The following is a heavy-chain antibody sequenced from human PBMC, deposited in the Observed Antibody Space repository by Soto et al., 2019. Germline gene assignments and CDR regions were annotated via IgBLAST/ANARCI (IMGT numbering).Heavy chain of an antibody. Sequence: EVQLVESGGGLVQPGGSLRLSCAASGFTFSTYWMTWVRQAPGKGLEWVAHVKQDGSEKYNVDSVKGRSTISRDNAKNSLYLQMNSLRAEDTAVYYCARGGGHTYGRLPGVYWGQGILVTVSS. V-gene: IGHV3-7*05. D-gene: IGHD5-18*01. CDR1: GFTFSTYW. CDR3: ARGGGHTYGRLPGVY. J-gene: IGHJ4*02. CDR2: VKQDGSEK.